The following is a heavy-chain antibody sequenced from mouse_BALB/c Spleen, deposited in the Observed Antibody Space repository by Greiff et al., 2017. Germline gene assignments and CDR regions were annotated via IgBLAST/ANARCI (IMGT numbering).Heavy chain of an antibody. V-gene: IGHV1-69*02. CDR1: GYTFTSYW. D-gene: IGHD2-14*01. J-gene: IGHJ2*01. CDR3: TRLGYRSDY. Sequence: QVQLQQPGAELVRPGASVKLSCKASGYTFTSYWINWVKQRPGQGLEWIGNIYPSDSYTNYNQKFKDKATLTVDKSSSTAYMQLSSPTSEDSAVYYCTRLGYRSDYGGQGTTLTVSS. CDR2: IYPSDSYT.